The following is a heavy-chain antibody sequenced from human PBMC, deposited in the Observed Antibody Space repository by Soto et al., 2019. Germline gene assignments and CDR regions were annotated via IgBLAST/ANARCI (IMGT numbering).Heavy chain of an antibody. CDR1: GFSFSNYA. J-gene: IGHJ4*02. D-gene: IGHD2-15*01. CDR2: ISGSGGST. CDR3: AKDGTSVVVVAAPLDS. V-gene: IGHV3-23*01. Sequence: GGSLRLSCAASGFSFSNYAMNWVRQAPGKGLEWVSAISGSGGSTYYADSVKGRFTISRDNSKNTLYLQMNSLRAEDTAVYYCAKDGTSVVVVAAPLDSWGQGTLVTVSS.